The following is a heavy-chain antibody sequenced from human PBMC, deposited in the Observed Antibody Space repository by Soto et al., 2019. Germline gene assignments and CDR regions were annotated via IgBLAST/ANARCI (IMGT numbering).Heavy chain of an antibody. V-gene: IGHV3-30*18. CDR3: AKDLEWLVLRYAMDV. CDR1: GFTFSSYG. D-gene: IGHD6-19*01. CDR2: ISYDGSNE. J-gene: IGHJ6*02. Sequence: QVQLVESGGGVVQPGRSLRLSCAASGFTFSSYGMHWVRQAPGKGLEWVALISYDGSNEDYADSVKGRFTISRDNSKKTLYLQMNSLRPKDTAVYYCAKDLEWLVLRYAMDVWGQGTTVTVSS.